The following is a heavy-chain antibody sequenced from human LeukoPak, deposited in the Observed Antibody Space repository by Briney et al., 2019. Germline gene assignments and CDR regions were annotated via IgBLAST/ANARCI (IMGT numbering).Heavy chain of an antibody. J-gene: IGHJ4*02. CDR2: ISSSGGDT. V-gene: IGHV3-48*01. CDR3: ARGRQGYHFDY. Sequence: QPGGSLRLSCAASGFMFSGYSMDWVRQAPGKGLEWVSYISSSGGDTHYTDSVKGRFTISRDNAKNSLCLQMNSLRAEDTAVYYCARGRQGYHFDYWGQGTLVTVSS. D-gene: IGHD5-18*01. CDR1: GFMFSGYS.